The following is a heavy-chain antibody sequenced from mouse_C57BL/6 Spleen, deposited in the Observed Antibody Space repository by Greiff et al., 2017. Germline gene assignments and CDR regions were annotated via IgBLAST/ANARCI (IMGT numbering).Heavy chain of an antibody. CDR1: GYTFTSYW. V-gene: IGHV1-61*01. CDR2: IYPSDSET. Sequence: VQLQQPGAELVRPGSSVKLSCKASGYTFTSYWMDWVKQRPGQGLEWIGNIYPSDSETHYNQKFKDKATLTVDKSSSTAYMQLSSLTSEDSAVYYCARSLDYYAMDYWGQGTSVTVSS. J-gene: IGHJ4*01. CDR3: ARSLDYYAMDY.